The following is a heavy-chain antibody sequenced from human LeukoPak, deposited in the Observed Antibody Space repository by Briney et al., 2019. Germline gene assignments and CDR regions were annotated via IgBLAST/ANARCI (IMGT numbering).Heavy chain of an antibody. CDR1: GFTFSSYD. CDR3: ARGNILTGYDY. CDR2: ISTAGDT. J-gene: IGHJ4*02. V-gene: IGHV3-13*01. Sequence: GGSLRLSCAASGFTFSSYDMHWVRQATGKGLEWVSAISTAGDTCYPGTVKGRYTISRDNAKNSLYLQMNSLRAGDTAVYYCARGNILTGYDYWGQGTLVTVSS. D-gene: IGHD3-9*01.